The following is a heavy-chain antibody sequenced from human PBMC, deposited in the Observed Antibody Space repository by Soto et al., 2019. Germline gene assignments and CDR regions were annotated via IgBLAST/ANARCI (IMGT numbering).Heavy chain of an antibody. J-gene: IGHJ5*02. D-gene: IGHD6-13*01. CDR2: TYYRSKWYN. Sequence: LSLTFAISGXSVSSNSAAWNWIRQSPSRGLEWLGRTYYRSKWYNDYAVSVKSRITINPDTSKNQFSLQLNSVTPEDTAVYYCAREGRVAAAGTSFWFDPWGQGTLVTVSS. V-gene: IGHV6-1*01. CDR1: GXSVSSNSAA. CDR3: AREGRVAAAGTSFWFDP.